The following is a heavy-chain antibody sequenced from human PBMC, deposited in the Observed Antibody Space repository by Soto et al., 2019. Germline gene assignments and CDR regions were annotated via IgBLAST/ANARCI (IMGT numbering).Heavy chain of an antibody. J-gene: IGHJ5*02. V-gene: IGHV4-59*01. Sequence: ETLSLTCTVSGGSISSYYWSWIRQPPGKGLEWIGYIYYSGSTNYNPSLKSRVTISVDTSKNQFSLKLSSVTAADTAVYYCARYRVAARPGGWFDPWGQGTLVTVSS. CDR1: GGSISSYY. CDR3: ARYRVAARPGGWFDP. CDR2: IYYSGST. D-gene: IGHD6-6*01.